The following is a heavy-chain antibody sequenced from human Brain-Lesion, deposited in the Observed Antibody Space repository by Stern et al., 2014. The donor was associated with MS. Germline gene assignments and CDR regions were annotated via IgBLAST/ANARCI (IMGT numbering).Heavy chain of an antibody. CDR2: IWVDGTKK. CDR1: GFTFSSYG. V-gene: IGHV3-33*06. J-gene: IGHJ6*02. CDR3: AKDKKDSSGWNLYFYGMDV. Sequence: VQLEESGGGVVQPGRSLRLSCAVSGFTFSSYGMYWVRQAPGKGLEWVAGIWVDGTKKNDIESVNGRFTISRDNSKNTLSLQMTSLRAEDTAVYYCAKDKKDSSGWNLYFYGMDVWGQGTTVIVSS. D-gene: IGHD6-19*01.